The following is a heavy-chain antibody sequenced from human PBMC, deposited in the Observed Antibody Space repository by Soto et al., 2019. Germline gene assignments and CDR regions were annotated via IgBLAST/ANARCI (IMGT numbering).Heavy chain of an antibody. V-gene: IGHV3-21*04. D-gene: IGHD4-17*01. Sequence: GGPLRLSCAASGLTFSSYSMNWVRQAPGKGLEWVSSISSSSSYIYYADSVKGRFTISRDNAKNSLYPQMNSLRAEDTAAYYCAKDLYNYTGTTEYHYWGQ. CDR2: ISSSSSYI. CDR1: GLTFSSYS. J-gene: IGHJ4*02. CDR3: AKDLYNYTGTTEYHY.